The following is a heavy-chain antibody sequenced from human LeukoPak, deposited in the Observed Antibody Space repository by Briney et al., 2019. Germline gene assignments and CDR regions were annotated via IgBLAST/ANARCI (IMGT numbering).Heavy chain of an antibody. CDR1: GGSISSYY. Sequence: SETLCLTCTVSGGSISSYYWSWIRQPPGKGLEWIGYIYYSGSTNYNPSLKSRVTISVDTSKNQFSLKLSSVTAADTAVYYCARAQGRAVAGTSYWYFDLWGRGTLVTVSS. CDR3: ARAQGRAVAGTSYWYFDL. CDR2: IYYSGST. V-gene: IGHV4-59*01. D-gene: IGHD6-19*01. J-gene: IGHJ2*01.